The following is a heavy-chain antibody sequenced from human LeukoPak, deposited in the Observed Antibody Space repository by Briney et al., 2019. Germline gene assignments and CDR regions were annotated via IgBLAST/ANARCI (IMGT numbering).Heavy chain of an antibody. CDR3: ARDQVPYDY. CDR2: ISAYNGHT. J-gene: IGHJ4*02. V-gene: IGHV1-18*01. CDR1: GYTFRSYG. Sequence: ASVKVSCKASGYTFRSYGISWVRQAPGQGLEWMGWISAYNGHTNYAQNLQGRVTMTTDTSTSTAYVELRSLRSDDTAVYYCARDQVPYDYWGQGTLVTVSS.